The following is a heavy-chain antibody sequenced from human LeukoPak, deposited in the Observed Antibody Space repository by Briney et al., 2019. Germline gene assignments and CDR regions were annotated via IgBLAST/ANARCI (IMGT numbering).Heavy chain of an antibody. CDR3: ARTSRAWFGELLYYIDV. CDR1: GFTFSSYS. J-gene: IGHJ6*03. V-gene: IGHV3-21*01. CDR2: ISSSSSYI. Sequence: GGSLRLSCAASGFTFSSYSMNWVRQAPGKGLEWVSSISSSSSYIYYADSVKGRFTISRDNAKNSLYLQMNSLRAEDTAVYYCARTSRAWFGELLYYIDVWGKGTTVTISS. D-gene: IGHD3-10*01.